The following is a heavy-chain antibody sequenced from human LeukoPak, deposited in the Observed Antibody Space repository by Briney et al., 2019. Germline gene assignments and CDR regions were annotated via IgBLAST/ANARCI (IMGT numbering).Heavy chain of an antibody. CDR1: GGSFSGYY. Sequence: SETLSLTCAVYGGSFSGYYWSWLRQPPGKGREWIGEINHSGSTNYNPSLKSRVTISVDTSKNQFSLKLSSVTAADTAVYYCARLRATRSYYYYYMDVWGKGTTVTVSS. J-gene: IGHJ6*03. D-gene: IGHD1-1*01. CDR3: ARLRATRSYYYYYMDV. CDR2: INHSGST. V-gene: IGHV4-34*01.